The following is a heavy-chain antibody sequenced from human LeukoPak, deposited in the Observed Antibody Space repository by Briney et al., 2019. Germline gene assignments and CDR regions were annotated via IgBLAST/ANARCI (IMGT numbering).Heavy chain of an antibody. D-gene: IGHD6-19*01. J-gene: IGHJ4*02. Sequence: PSETLSLTCTVSGGSISSYYWSWIRQPAGKGLEWIGRIYTSGSTNYNPSLKSRVTISVDTSKNQFSLKLSSVTAADTAVYYCARLIAVAAPFDYWAREPWSPSPQ. CDR2: IYTSGST. CDR3: ARLIAVAAPFDY. CDR1: GGSISSYY. V-gene: IGHV4-4*07.